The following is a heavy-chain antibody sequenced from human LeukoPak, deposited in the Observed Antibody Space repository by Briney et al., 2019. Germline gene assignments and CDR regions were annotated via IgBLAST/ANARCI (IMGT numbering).Heavy chain of an antibody. CDR2: IKEDGGQK. CDR1: GFNISNYW. V-gene: IGHV3-7*04. D-gene: IGHD5-12*01. Sequence: GGSLRLSCAASGFNISNYWMTWVRQAPGKGLQWVANIKEDGGQKYYVDSVKGRFTISRDNPKNSLYLHLSRLRAEDTAVYFCARVSTHYDLDFFDFWGQGTLPTVSS. CDR3: ARVSTHYDLDFFDF. J-gene: IGHJ4*02.